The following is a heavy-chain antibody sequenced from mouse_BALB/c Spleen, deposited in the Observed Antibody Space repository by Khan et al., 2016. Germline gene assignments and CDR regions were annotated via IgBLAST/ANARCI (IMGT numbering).Heavy chain of an antibody. CDR1: GYTFTDYN. J-gene: IGHJ1*01. CDR3: ARSNDWYFDV. CDR2: IYPYNGGT. V-gene: IGHV1S29*02. Sequence: VRLQQSGPDLVKPGASVKISCKASGYTFTDYNIHWVKQSHGKSLEWIGYIYPYNGGTGYNQKFKNKATLTVDNSSSTASMELRSLTSEDSAVYYCARSNDWYFDVWGAGTTVTVSS.